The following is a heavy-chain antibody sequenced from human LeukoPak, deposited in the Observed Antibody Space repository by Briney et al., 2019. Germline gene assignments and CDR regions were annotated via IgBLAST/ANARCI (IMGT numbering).Heavy chain of an antibody. Sequence: GGSLRLSCAASGFTFSDYYMSWIRQAPGKGLAWVSYISSSGSTIYYADSVKGRFTISRDNAKNSLYLQMNSLRAEDTAVYYCARDGLLAAASFDYWGQGTLVTVSS. CDR1: GFTFSDYY. V-gene: IGHV3-11*04. CDR2: ISSSGSTI. D-gene: IGHD6-13*01. J-gene: IGHJ4*02. CDR3: ARDGLLAAASFDY.